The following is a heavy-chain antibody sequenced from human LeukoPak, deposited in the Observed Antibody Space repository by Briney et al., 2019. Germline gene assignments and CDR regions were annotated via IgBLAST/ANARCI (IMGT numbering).Heavy chain of an antibody. V-gene: IGHV1-8*01. CDR3: ARGLGKKNSAVAGGMDV. J-gene: IGHJ6*03. D-gene: IGHD6-19*01. CDR1: GYTFTSYD. Sequence: GASETVSCKASGYTFTSYDINWVGQATGQGLEWMGWMNPNSGNTGYAQKFQGRVTMTRNTSISTAYMELSSLRSEDTAVYYCARGLGKKNSAVAGGMDVWGKGTTVTVSS. CDR2: MNPNSGNT.